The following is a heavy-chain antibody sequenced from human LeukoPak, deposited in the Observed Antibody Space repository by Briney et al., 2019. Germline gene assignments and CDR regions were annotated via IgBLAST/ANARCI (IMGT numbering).Heavy chain of an antibody. CDR3: ARVAKFYYGSETYYFFEH. J-gene: IGHJ4*02. D-gene: IGHD3-10*01. V-gene: IGHV3-7*01. CDR2: IKHDGSEK. Sequence: ETLSLTCTVSGDSISSSSHYWAWIRQPPGKGLEWVANIKHDGSEKYYVDSVKGRFTISRDNAKNSLYLQMNSLRVEDTAVYYCARVAKFYYGSETYYFFEHWGQGTPVTASS. CDR1: GDSISSSSHY.